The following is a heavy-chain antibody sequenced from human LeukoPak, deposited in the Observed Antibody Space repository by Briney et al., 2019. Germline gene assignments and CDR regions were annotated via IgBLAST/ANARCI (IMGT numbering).Heavy chain of an antibody. D-gene: IGHD6-6*01. CDR1: GYTFTGYY. CDR3: ARGFFLAARAWFDP. J-gene: IGHJ5*02. Sequence: GASVKVSCKASGYTFTGYYMHWVRQAPGQGLEWMGRINPNSGGTNYAQKFQGRVTMTRDTSISTAYMELSRLRSDDTAVYYCARGFFLAARAWFDPWGQGTLVTVSS. V-gene: IGHV1-2*06. CDR2: INPNSGGT.